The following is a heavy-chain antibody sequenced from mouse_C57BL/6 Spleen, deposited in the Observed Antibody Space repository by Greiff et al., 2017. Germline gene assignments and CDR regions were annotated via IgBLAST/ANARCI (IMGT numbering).Heavy chain of an antibody. CDR3: ARESNGYYFDY. V-gene: IGHV1-61*01. J-gene: IGHJ2*01. CDR1: GYTFTSYW. D-gene: IGHD1-2*01. CDR2: IYPSDSET. Sequence: VQLQQPGAELVRPGSSVKLSCKASGYTFTSYWMDWVKQRPGQGLEWIGNIYPSDSETHYNQKFKDKATLTVDKSSSTAYMQLSSLTSEDSAVYYCARESNGYYFDYWGQGTTLTVSS.